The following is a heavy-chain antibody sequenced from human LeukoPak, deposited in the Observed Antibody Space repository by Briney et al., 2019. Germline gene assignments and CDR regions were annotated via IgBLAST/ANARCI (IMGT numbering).Heavy chain of an antibody. D-gene: IGHD2-15*01. V-gene: IGHV3-23*01. CDR3: AKCFGGSCYPPNY. CDR2: ISGSGGST. J-gene: IGHJ4*02. CDR1: GFTFSSYG. Sequence: GSLRLSCAASGFTFSSYGMSWVRQAPGKGLEWVSAISGSGGSTYYADSVKGRFTISRDNSKNTLYLQMNSLRAEDTALYYCAKCFGGSCYPPNYWGQGTLVTVSS.